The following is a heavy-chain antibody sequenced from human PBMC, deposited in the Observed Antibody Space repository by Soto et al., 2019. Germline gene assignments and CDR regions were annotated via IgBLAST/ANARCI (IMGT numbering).Heavy chain of an antibody. CDR3: ASDRGWAGVVPFDY. CDR2: INSDGSST. J-gene: IGHJ4*02. D-gene: IGHD2-15*01. Sequence: EVQLVESGGGLVQPGGSLRLSCAASGFTFSSYWMHWVRQAPGKGLVWVSRINSDGSSTSYADSVKGRFTISRDNANNTLYLQIHSLRAEDTAVYYSASDRGWAGVVPFDYWGQGPLVTVSS. V-gene: IGHV3-74*01. CDR1: GFTFSSYW.